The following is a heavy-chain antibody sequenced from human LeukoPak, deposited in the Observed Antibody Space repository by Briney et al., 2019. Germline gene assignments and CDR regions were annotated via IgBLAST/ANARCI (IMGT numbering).Heavy chain of an antibody. V-gene: IGHV1-24*01. J-gene: IGHJ6*03. D-gene: IGHD1-1*01. CDR3: ARLDWNDWADYYYMDV. Sequence: GASVKVFCKVSGYILTELSTHWARRPSGKALEWMGGFDPEDGATIYAQKFQGRLTVTEDTSTDTGYMELSSLRSEDTGVYYCARLDWNDWADYYYMDVWGKGTTVTISS. CDR1: GYILTELS. CDR2: FDPEDGAT.